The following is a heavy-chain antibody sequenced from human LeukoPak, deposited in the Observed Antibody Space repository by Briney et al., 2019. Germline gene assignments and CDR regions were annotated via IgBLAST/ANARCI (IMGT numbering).Heavy chain of an antibody. CDR2: ISGSGGTT. CDR1: GFTFSSYA. D-gene: IGHD2-2*01. Sequence: GGSLRLSCAASGFTFSSYAMTWVRQAPGKGLEWVSLISGSGGTTYYADSVKGRFTISRDNSKNTLYLQMNSLRAEDTAVYYCAKDLEYQLLALFDYWGQGTLVTVSS. J-gene: IGHJ4*02. V-gene: IGHV3-23*01. CDR3: AKDLEYQLLALFDY.